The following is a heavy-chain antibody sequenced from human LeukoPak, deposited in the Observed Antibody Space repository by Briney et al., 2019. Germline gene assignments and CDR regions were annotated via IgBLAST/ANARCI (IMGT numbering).Heavy chain of an antibody. Sequence: PGGSLRLSCAASGFTLSDYYFSWIRQAPGKGLEWVAFISNSGFTTYYADSVKGRFTVSRDNAKDSVSLQMDSLRADDTARYYCAREDSGGNSFDYWGQGAQVTVS. V-gene: IGHV3-11*01. J-gene: IGHJ4*02. CDR3: AREDSGGNSFDY. CDR1: GFTLSDYY. D-gene: IGHD4/OR15-4a*01. CDR2: ISNSGFTT.